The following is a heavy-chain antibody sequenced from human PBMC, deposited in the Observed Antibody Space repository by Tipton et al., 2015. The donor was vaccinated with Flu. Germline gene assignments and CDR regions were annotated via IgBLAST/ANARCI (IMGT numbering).Heavy chain of an antibody. V-gene: IGHV3-21*01. Sequence: AASGFSFSASSMTWVRQAPGKGLEWVSSISGSGSYVYYADSVKGRFTISRDNAKNSLFLQMSGLRAEDTAVYYCARHEVPYSGSSAYYSFAEYFQHWGQGTLVTVSS. CDR1: GFSFSASS. CDR3: ARHEVPYSGSSAYYSFAEYFQH. D-gene: IGHD3-22*01. CDR2: ISGSGSYV. J-gene: IGHJ1*01.